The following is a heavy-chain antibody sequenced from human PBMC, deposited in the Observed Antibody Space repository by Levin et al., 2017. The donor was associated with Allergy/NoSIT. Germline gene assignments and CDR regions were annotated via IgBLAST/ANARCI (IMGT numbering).Heavy chain of an antibody. V-gene: IGHV4-59*08. Sequence: SETLSLTCTVSGGSISDHYWSWIRQPPGKRLEWIGSIYYSGSTNYNPSLKSRVTISVDTSKNQFSLKLASVTAADTAVYYCARQSLWFGALLMLDSWSQGTLVTVSS. CDR1: GGSISDHY. CDR3: ARQSLWFGALLMLDS. CDR2: IYYSGST. D-gene: IGHD3-10*01. J-gene: IGHJ4*02.